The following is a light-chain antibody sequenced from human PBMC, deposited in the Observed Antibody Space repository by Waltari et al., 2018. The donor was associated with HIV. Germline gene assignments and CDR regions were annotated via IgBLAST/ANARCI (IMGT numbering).Light chain of an antibody. CDR3: CSHSTTGSLV. CDR2: DVT. V-gene: IGLV2-14*03. J-gene: IGLJ2*01. Sequence: QSALTQPASVSGSPGQSITLSCTGPTSDFGDSPSVSWFQQFPNKAPHLIIYDVTRRPTGVSNRFSGSKSGDTASLIISGLLPEDEADYYCCSHSTTGSLVFGGGTKLTVL. CDR1: TSDFGDSPS.